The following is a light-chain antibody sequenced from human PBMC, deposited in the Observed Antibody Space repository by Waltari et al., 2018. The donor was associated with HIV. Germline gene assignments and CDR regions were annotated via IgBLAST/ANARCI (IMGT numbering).Light chain of an antibody. J-gene: IGLJ1*01. V-gene: IGLV1-40*01. CDR1: SSNIGPHSD. CDR3: QSYDSSLTGFYV. CDR2: GNS. Sequence: QSVLTQLPSVSGAPGQRVTISCTGSSSNIGPHSDVHWYQQLPRTAPKLLIYGNSNRPSGVPDRFSGSKSGTSASLAITGLQAEDEADYYCQSYDSSLTGFYVFGTGTKVTVL.